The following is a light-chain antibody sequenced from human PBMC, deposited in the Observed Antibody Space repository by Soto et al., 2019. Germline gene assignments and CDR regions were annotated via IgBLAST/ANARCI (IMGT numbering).Light chain of an antibody. CDR2: DAS. CDR1: QSVSSY. Sequence: SAATLSVSPGERATLSCRASQSVSSYLAWYQQKPGQAPRLLIYDASNRATGIPDRFSGSGSGTDFTLTISSLQPEDFATYYCQQSYSTPLTFGGGTKVDIK. J-gene: IGKJ4*01. CDR3: QQSYSTPLT. V-gene: IGKV3-11*01.